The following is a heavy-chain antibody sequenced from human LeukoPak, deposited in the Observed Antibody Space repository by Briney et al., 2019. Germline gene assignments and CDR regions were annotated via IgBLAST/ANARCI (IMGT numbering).Heavy chain of an antibody. Sequence: ASVKVSCKTSGYTFISYGISWVRQAPGQGLEWMGWISTYNDNTNNAQKFQGRVTMTTDTSTSTAYMELRSLRSDDTAVYYCARDNEDKYFDYWGQGTLVTVSS. CDR3: ARDNEDKYFDY. CDR2: ISTYNDNT. D-gene: IGHD2-15*01. CDR1: GYTFISYG. J-gene: IGHJ4*02. V-gene: IGHV1-18*01.